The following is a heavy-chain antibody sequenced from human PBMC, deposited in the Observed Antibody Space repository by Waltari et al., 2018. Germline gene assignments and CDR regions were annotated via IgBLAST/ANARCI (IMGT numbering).Heavy chain of an antibody. CDR3: ARDGEFLRLGTTDY. CDR2: IGTTDSYI. V-gene: IGHV3-21*02. J-gene: IGHJ4*02. D-gene: IGHD3-10*01. Sequence: EVQLVESGGGLVKPGGSLRLPCAPSGFPFEPYILSWIRQAPGKGLEWVSSIGTTDSYIYYANSVRGRFTISRDNAKNSLFLQMNGLRADDTGVYYCARDGEFLRLGTTDYWGQGTLITVSS. CDR1: GFPFEPYI.